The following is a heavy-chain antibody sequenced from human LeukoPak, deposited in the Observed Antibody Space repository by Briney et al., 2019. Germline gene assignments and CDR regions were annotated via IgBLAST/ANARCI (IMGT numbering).Heavy chain of an antibody. D-gene: IGHD3-16*01. Sequence: GGSLRLSCAGSGFTFSNYLIHWVGHAPGKGLVWVSRITGDGTNTLYADSVQGRFTISRDNAKNTVYLQMNSLRAEDTAVYYCAADWGGWTTWGQGTLVTVSS. CDR3: AADWGGWTT. J-gene: IGHJ5*02. CDR1: GFTFSNYL. CDR2: ITGDGTNT. V-gene: IGHV3-74*01.